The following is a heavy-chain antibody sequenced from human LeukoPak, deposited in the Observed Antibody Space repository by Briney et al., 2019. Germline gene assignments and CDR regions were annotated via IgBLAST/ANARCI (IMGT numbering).Heavy chain of an antibody. CDR1: GFTFDDYA. V-gene: IGHV3-9*01. CDR2: ISWNSGSI. D-gene: IGHD3-10*01. J-gene: IGHJ6*02. Sequence: PGRSLRLSCAASGFTFDDYAMHWVRQAPGKGLEWVSGISWNSGSIGYADSVKGRFTISRDNAKNSLYLQMSSLRAEDTALYYCAKDSGAFRFGDAMDVWGQGTTVTVSS. CDR3: AKDSGAFRFGDAMDV.